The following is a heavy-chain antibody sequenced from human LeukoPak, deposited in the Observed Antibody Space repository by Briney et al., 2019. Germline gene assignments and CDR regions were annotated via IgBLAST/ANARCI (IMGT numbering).Heavy chain of an antibody. CDR3: ARDPRVVGASYYYYYMDV. CDR1: GGSISSYY. V-gene: IGHV4-4*07. J-gene: IGHJ6*03. Sequence: PSETLSLTCTVSGGSISSYYWSWIRQPAGKGLEWIGRIYTSGSTNYNPSLKSRVTISVDKSKNQFSLKLSSVTAADTAVYYCARDPRVVGASYYYYYMDVWGKGTKVTVSS. CDR2: IYTSGST. D-gene: IGHD1-26*01.